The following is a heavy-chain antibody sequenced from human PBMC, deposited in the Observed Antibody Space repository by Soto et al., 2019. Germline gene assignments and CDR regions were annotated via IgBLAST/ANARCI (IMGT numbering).Heavy chain of an antibody. Sequence: QVQLQESGPGLVKPSGTLSLSCTVSGGSVSSSNWWSWVRQPPGKGLEWIGEIYHSGSTHYNPSLKSRVTISVDKSKNQFSLNLTSVTAADTAVYYCARAYTSGWYSDYWGQGTLVTVSS. J-gene: IGHJ4*02. V-gene: IGHV4-4*02. CDR2: IYHSGST. CDR3: ARAYTSGWYSDY. CDR1: GGSVSSSNW. D-gene: IGHD6-19*01.